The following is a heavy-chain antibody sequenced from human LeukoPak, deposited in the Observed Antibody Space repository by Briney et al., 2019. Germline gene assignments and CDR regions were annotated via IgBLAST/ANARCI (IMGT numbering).Heavy chain of an antibody. D-gene: IGHD3-9*01. Sequence: GGSLRLSCAASGFTFSSYAMSWVRQAPGKGLEWVSAISGSGGSTCYADSVKGRFTISRDNSKNTLYLQMNSLRAEDTAVYYCAKYSYDILTGYYLIADPANYFDYWGQGTLVTVSS. J-gene: IGHJ4*02. CDR1: GFTFSSYA. CDR2: ISGSGGST. CDR3: AKYSYDILTGYYLIADPANYFDY. V-gene: IGHV3-23*01.